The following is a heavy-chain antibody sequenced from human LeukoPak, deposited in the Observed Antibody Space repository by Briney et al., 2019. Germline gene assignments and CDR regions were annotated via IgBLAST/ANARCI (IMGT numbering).Heavy chain of an antibody. Sequence: SPETLSLTCTVSGGSISSDYWSWVRQPPGKGLEWIGYIYYSGSTNYNTSLKRRVTISVDTSKNQFSLKLSSVTAADTAMYYCAMAAAAPNINKWFDPWGQGTLVTVSS. CDR1: GGSISSDY. CDR2: IYYSGST. V-gene: IGHV4-59*01. J-gene: IGHJ5*02. D-gene: IGHD6-13*01. CDR3: AMAAAAPNINKWFDP.